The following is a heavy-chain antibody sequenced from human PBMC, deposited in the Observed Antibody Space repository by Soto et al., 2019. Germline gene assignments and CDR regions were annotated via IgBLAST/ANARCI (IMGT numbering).Heavy chain of an antibody. CDR1: GGTFSSYA. D-gene: IGHD3-16*02. CDR2: INAGNGNT. Sequence: GASVKVSCKASGGTFSSYAISWVRQAPGQRLEWMGWINAGNGNTKYSQKFQGRVTMTRDTSASTAYMELSSLRSEDTAIYYCARSVFIPSGGLLGPIVYWGPGILVTVSS. J-gene: IGHJ4*02. CDR3: ARSVFIPSGGLLGPIVY. V-gene: IGHV1-3*01.